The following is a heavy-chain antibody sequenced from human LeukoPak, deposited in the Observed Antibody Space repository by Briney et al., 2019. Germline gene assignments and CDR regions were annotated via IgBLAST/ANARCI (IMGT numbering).Heavy chain of an antibody. Sequence: GASVKVTCKASGYTFTGYYMHWVRQAPGQGLEWMGWINPNSGGTNYAQKFQGRVTMTRDTSISTAYMELSRLRSDDTAVYYCARDFRLPHYDYVWGSYRSYYFDYWGQGTLVTVSS. D-gene: IGHD3-16*02. J-gene: IGHJ4*02. CDR1: GYTFTGYY. CDR2: INPNSGGT. CDR3: ARDFRLPHYDYVWGSYRSYYFDY. V-gene: IGHV1-2*02.